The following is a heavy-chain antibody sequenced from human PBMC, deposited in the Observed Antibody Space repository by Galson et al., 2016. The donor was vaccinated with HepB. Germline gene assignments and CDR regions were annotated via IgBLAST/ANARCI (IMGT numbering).Heavy chain of an antibody. CDR2: ISSSGSTI. CDR3: ARDLEQWRDLGYFDA. V-gene: IGHV3-11*04. J-gene: IGHJ4*02. D-gene: IGHD6-19*01. CDR1: GFSFSDYY. Sequence: SLRLSCAASGFSFSDYYMSWFRQAPGTGLEWISYISSSGSTIYYADSVRGRFTISRDNAKNSLYLQMNSLGAVDTAVYYWARDLEQWRDLGYFDAWGQGTLVTVSS.